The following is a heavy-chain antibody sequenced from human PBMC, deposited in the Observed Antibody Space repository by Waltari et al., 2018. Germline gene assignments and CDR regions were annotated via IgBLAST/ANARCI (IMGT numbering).Heavy chain of an antibody. V-gene: IGHV3-49*03. CDR3: IRSGGADSWYGSELDF. Sequence: EVQLVESGGGLVQPGRYLQLSCAASGLNCGDYAMTWLRQAPGKGLECVGFIKSKNYGGTIEYAASVRGRFTISRDDSKSIAYLQMNSLKTEDTAVYYCIRSGGADSWYGSELDFWGQGTLVTVSS. D-gene: IGHD6-19*01. J-gene: IGHJ4*02. CDR2: IKSKNYGGTI. CDR1: GLNCGDYA.